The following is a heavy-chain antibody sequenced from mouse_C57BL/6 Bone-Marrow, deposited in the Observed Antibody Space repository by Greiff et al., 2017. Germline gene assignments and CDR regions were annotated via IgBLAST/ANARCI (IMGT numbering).Heavy chain of an antibody. CDR2: IYPGDGDT. D-gene: IGHD4-1*01. J-gene: IGHJ2*01. V-gene: IGHV1-82*01. Sequence: QVQLQQSGPELVKPGASVKISCKASGYAFSSSWMNWVKQRPGKGLEWIGRIYPGDGDTNYNGKFKGKATLTADKSSSTAYMQLSSLTSEDSAVYFCARAKTADFDYWGQGTTLTVSS. CDR3: ARAKTADFDY. CDR1: GYAFSSSW.